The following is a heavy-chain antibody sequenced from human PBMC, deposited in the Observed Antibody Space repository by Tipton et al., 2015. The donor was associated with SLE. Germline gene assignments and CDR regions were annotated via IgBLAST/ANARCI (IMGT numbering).Heavy chain of an antibody. Sequence: SLRLSCAASGFTFSSYAMSWVRQAPGKGLEWVSTFSGSGGATYYADSVKGRFMISRDNSKNTLYLQMNSLRAEDTAVYYCATAWALDIWGQGTMVTVSS. V-gene: IGHV3-23*01. CDR3: ATAWALDI. CDR1: GFTFSSYA. J-gene: IGHJ3*02. CDR2: FSGSGGAT.